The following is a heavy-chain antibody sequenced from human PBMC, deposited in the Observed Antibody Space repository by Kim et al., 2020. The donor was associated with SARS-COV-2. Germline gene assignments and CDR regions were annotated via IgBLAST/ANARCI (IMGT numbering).Heavy chain of an antibody. J-gene: IGHJ3*02. Sequence: GESLKISCKGSGYSFTSYWIGWVRQMPGKGLEWMGIIYPGDSDTRYSPSFQGQVTISADKSISTAYLQWSSLKASDTAMYYCARTGYCSSTSCYVGAFDIWGQGTMVTVSS. D-gene: IGHD2-2*01. CDR3: ARTGYCSSTSCYVGAFDI. V-gene: IGHV5-51*01. CDR1: GYSFTSYW. CDR2: IYPGDSDT.